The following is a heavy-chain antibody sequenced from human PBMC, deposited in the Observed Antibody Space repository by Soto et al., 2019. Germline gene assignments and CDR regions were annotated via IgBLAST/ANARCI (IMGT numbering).Heavy chain of an antibody. V-gene: IGHV1-69*04. Sequence: GASVKVSCKASGGTFSRYKISWVRQAPGQGLEWMGRIIPILGITNYARKFQGRVTITADKSTSTAYMELSSLRSEDTAVYYCARDSSDCSSTSCSDYYMDVWGKGTTVTVSS. CDR2: IIPILGIT. D-gene: IGHD2-2*01. CDR1: GGTFSRYK. CDR3: ARDSSDCSSTSCSDYYMDV. J-gene: IGHJ6*03.